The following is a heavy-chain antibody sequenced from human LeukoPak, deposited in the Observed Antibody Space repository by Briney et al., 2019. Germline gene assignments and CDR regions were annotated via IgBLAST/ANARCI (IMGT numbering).Heavy chain of an antibody. J-gene: IGHJ4*02. D-gene: IGHD2-21*01. CDR3: AKDFRIGYSAHFDY. CDR2: IYENGGTT. CDR1: GFTFRSHA. V-gene: IGHV3-23*01. Sequence: GSLRLSCVGSGFTFRSHAMSWVRQAPEKGLEFVSGIYENGGTTYYADSVKGRFSISRDNSKNTLYLQMDSLRGEDTAVYYCAKDFRIGYSAHFDYWGQGALVPVSS.